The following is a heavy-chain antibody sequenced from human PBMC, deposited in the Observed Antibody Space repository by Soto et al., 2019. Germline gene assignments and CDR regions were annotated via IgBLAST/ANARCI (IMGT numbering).Heavy chain of an antibody. D-gene: IGHD6-19*01. V-gene: IGHV3-23*01. CDR1: RFIYSSYA. J-gene: IGHJ4*02. CDR3: AKRAMGRWLVRNAVYYFEY. CDR2: ISGSGGST. Sequence: EVQLLESGGGLVQPGGSLRLSGAASRFIYSSYAMSGARGAPGGGREWVSAISGSGGSTYYADPVKGRFTISRDNSKKTLYLQMNSLRAEDTAVYYCAKRAMGRWLVRNAVYYFEYWGQGTLVTVSS.